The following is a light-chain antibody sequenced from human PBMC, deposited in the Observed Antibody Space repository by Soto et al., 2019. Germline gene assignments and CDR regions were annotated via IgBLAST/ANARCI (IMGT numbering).Light chain of an antibody. CDR2: AAS. J-gene: IGKJ2*01. Sequence: DLPMTQSPSSLSASVGDRVTITCRASQSIDSYLNWYQQKPGKAPKLLIYAASSLQSGVPSRFSGSGSGTDFTLTISSLQAGDFASYYCQQSYRTPPTFGQGTKLEIK. V-gene: IGKV1-39*01. CDR3: QQSYRTPPT. CDR1: QSIDSY.